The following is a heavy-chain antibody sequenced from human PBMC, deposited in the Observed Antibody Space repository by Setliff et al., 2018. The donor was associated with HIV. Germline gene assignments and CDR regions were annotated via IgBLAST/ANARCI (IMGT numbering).Heavy chain of an antibody. CDR1: GGTFSSYA. V-gene: IGHV1-69*13. CDR3: ARDGVIAAAGTDWFDP. CDR2: IIPIFGTA. D-gene: IGHD6-13*01. J-gene: IGHJ5*02. Sequence: SVKVSCKASGGTFSSYAISWVRQAPGQGLEWMGGIIPIFGTANYAQKFQGRVTITADESTSTAYMELSSLRSEDTAVYYCARDGVIAAAGTDWFDPWGQGTLVTVSS.